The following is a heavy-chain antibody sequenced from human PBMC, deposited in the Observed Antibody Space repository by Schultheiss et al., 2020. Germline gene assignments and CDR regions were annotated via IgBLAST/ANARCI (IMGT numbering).Heavy chain of an antibody. CDR1: GFTFRNSW. V-gene: IGHV3-74*01. Sequence: GESLKISCAASGFTFRNSWMHWVRQVPGRGLVWVARIDSDGSSTNYADFVKGRFTISRDNARDTLNLQLNSLGAEDTALYYCARDPDFPAAWGQGTLVTVSS. J-gene: IGHJ4*02. CDR2: IDSDGSST. CDR3: ARDPDFPAA. D-gene: IGHD2-15*01.